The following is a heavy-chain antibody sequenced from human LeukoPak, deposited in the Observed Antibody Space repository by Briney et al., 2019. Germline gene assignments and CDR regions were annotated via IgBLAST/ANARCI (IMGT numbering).Heavy chain of an antibody. Sequence: PGGSLRLSCAASGFTFGSYWMSWVRQAPGKGLEWVANIKQDGSEKYYVDSVKGRFTISRDNAKNSLYLQMNSLRAEDTAVYYCARDIVGAVDYWGQGTLVTVSS. CDR2: IKQDGSEK. D-gene: IGHD1-26*01. CDR3: ARDIVGAVDY. V-gene: IGHV3-7*01. J-gene: IGHJ4*02. CDR1: GFTFGSYW.